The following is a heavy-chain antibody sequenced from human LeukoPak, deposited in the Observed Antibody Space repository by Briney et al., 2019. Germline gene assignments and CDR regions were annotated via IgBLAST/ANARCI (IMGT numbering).Heavy chain of an antibody. CDR3: ARGVVPAAPFSY. CDR2: IYYSGST. J-gene: IGHJ4*02. V-gene: IGHV4-30-4*01. Sequence: SQTLSLTCTVSGGSISSGDYYWSWIRQPPGKGLEWIGYIYYSGSTYYNPSLKSRVTISVDTSKNQFSLKLSSVTAADTAVYYCARGVVPAAPFSYWGQGTLVTVSS. D-gene: IGHD2-2*01. CDR1: GGSISSGDYY.